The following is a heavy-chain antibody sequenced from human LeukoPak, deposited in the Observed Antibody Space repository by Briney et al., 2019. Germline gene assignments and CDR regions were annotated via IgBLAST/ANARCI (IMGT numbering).Heavy chain of an antibody. CDR1: GFTFSDYY. CDR3: ARDRTRTTVIGPDVDY. Sequence: PGGSLRLSCAASGFTFSDYYMSWIRKAPGKGLGWVSYISNSGRTIKYADSVKGRFTISRDNAKNSLSLHMNSLRAEDTAVYYCARDRTRTTVIGPDVDYWGQGTLVTVSS. V-gene: IGHV3-11*01. D-gene: IGHD4-17*01. J-gene: IGHJ4*02. CDR2: ISNSGRTI.